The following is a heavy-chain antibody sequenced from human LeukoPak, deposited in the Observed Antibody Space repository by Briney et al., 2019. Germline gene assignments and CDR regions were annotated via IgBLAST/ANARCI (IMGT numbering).Heavy chain of an antibody. D-gene: IGHD1-26*01. V-gene: IGHV4-59*08. CDR1: GGSISSYY. CDR2: IYYSGST. J-gene: IGHJ5*02. CDR3: ARHWRTGGSYWFDP. Sequence: SETLSLTCTVSGGSISSYYWSWIRQSPGEGLEWIGYIYYSGSTNYNPSLKSRVTISVDTSKNQFSLKLSSVTAADTAVYYCARHWRTGGSYWFDPWGQGTLVTVSS.